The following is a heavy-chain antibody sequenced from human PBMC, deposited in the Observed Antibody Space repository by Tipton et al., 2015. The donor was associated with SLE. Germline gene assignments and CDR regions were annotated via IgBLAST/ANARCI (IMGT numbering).Heavy chain of an antibody. D-gene: IGHD1-1*01. Sequence: TLSLTCTVSGDSISNVGYYWSWIRQPPGKGLEWIGEINHSGSTNYNPSLKSRVTISVDTSKNQFSLKLSSVTAADTAVYYCARVPGLERSYFYYYYMDVWGKGTTVTVSS. J-gene: IGHJ6*03. CDR2: INHSGST. V-gene: IGHV4-34*01. CDR3: ARVPGLERSYFYYYYMDV. CDR1: GDSISNVGYY.